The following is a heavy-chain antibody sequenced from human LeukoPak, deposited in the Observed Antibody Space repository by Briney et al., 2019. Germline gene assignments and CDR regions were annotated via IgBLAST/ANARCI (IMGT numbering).Heavy chain of an antibody. J-gene: IGHJ4*02. CDR1: GFTFDDYA. CDR3: ARGSPPDY. V-gene: IGHV3-43*02. Sequence: GRSLRLSCAASGFTFDDYAMHWVRQAPGKGLEWVSLISGDGGSTYYADSVRGRFTISRDNSKNTLYLQMDSLRTEDTAVYYCARGSPPDYWGQGTLVTVSS. CDR2: ISGDGGST.